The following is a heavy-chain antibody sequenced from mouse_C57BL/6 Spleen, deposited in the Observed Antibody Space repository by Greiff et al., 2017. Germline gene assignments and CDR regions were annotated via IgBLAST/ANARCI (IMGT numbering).Heavy chain of an antibody. CDR1: GYAFSSYW. J-gene: IGHJ3*01. Sequence: QVQLQQSGAELVKPGASVKISCKASGYAFSSYWMNWVKQRPGKGLEWIGQIYPGDGDTNYNGKFKGKATLTADKSSSTAYMQLSSLTSEDSAVYFCGRSESYYGSSYTWFAYWGQGTLVTVSA. CDR3: GRSESYYGSSYTWFAY. CDR2: IYPGDGDT. D-gene: IGHD1-1*01. V-gene: IGHV1-80*01.